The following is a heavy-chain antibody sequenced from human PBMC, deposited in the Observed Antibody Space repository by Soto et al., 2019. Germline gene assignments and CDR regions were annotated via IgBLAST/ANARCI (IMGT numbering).Heavy chain of an antibody. CDR1: GYSFTSYW. CDR3: ARQTIYYDSSGYYYVNAFDI. Sequence: GESLKISCKGSGYSFTSYWIGWVRQMPGKGLEWMGIIYPGDSDTRYSPSFQGQVTISADKSISTAYLQWSSLKASDTAMYYCARQTIYYDSSGYYYVNAFDIWGQGTMVTVSS. D-gene: IGHD3-22*01. CDR2: IYPGDSDT. V-gene: IGHV5-51*01. J-gene: IGHJ3*02.